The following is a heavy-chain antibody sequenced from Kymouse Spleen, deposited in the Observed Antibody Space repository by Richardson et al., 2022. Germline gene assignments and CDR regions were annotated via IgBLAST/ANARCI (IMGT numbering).Heavy chain of an antibody. V-gene: IGHV3-21*03. Sequence: EVQLVESGGGLVKPGGSLRLSCAASGFTFSSYSMNWVRQAPGKGLEWVSSISSSSSYIYYADSVKGRFTISRDNAKNSLYLQMNSLRAEDTAVYYCARDPHDYGDFYYYYYGMDVWGQGTTVTVSS. CDR2: ISSSSSYI. CDR1: GFTFSSYS. D-gene: IGHD4-17*01. CDR3: ARDPHDYGDFYYYYYGMDV. J-gene: IGHJ6*02.